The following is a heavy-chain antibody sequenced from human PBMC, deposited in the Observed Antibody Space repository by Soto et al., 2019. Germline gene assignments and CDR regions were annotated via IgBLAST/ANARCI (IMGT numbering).Heavy chain of an antibody. D-gene: IGHD3-10*01. CDR3: ARLRSVGEFDC. CDR2: IYYSGYS. CDR1: GASVGSSSYY. Sequence: QLQLQESGPGLVHNSETLYLTCTVSGASVGSSSYYWGWIRQPPGKGLEWIGSIYYSGYSYYNPSLKSRVTISLDTSNNQFSLQLRPVIAADTAVYYCARLRSVGEFDCWGKGTLVSVSS. V-gene: IGHV4-39*01. J-gene: IGHJ4*02.